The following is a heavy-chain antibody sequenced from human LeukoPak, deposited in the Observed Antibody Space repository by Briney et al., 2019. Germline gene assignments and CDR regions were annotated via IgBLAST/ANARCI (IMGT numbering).Heavy chain of an antibody. CDR1: GFTFSSYG. D-gene: IGHD4-11*01. CDR3: AKASLQSYYFDC. CDR2: ISYDGSNK. Sequence: PGGSLRLSCAASGFTFSSYGMHWVRQAPGKGLEWVAVISYDGSNKYYADSVKGRFTISRDNSKNTLYLQMNSLRAEDTAVYYCAKASLQSYYFDCWGQGTLVTVSS. V-gene: IGHV3-30*18. J-gene: IGHJ4*02.